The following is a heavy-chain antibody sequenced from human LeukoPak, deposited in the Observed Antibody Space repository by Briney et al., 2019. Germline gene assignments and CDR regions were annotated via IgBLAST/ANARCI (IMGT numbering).Heavy chain of an antibody. V-gene: IGHV4-34*01. CDR3: ARGLRLRFLEWFPFDP. CDR2: INHSGST. CDR1: GGSFGGYY. Sequence: SETLSLTCAVYGGSFGGYYWSWIRQPPGKGLEWIGEINHSGSTNYNPSLKSRVTISVDTSKNQFSLKLSSVTAADTAVYYCARGLRLRFLEWFPFDPWGQGTLVTVSS. D-gene: IGHD3-3*01. J-gene: IGHJ5*02.